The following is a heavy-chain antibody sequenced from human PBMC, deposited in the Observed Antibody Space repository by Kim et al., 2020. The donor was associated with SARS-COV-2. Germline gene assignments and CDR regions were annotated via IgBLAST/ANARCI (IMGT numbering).Heavy chain of an antibody. CDR2: ISYDGSNK. V-gene: IGHV3-30*18. Sequence: GGSLRLSCAASGFTFSSYGMHWVRQAPGKGLEWVAVISYDGSNKYYADSVKGRFTISRDNSKNTLYLQMNSLRAEDTAVYYCAKDPTRKRWLQYYFDYWGQGTLVTVSS. CDR1: GFTFSSYG. J-gene: IGHJ4*02. CDR3: AKDPTRKRWLQYYFDY. D-gene: IGHD5-12*01.